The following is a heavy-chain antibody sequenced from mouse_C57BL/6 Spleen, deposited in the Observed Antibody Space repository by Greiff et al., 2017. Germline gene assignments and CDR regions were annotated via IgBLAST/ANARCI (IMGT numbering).Heavy chain of an antibody. Sequence: QVQLKESGAELVKPGASVKISCKASGYAFSSYWMNWVKQRPGKGLEWIGQIYPGDGDTNYNGKFKGKATLTADKSSSTAYMQLSSLTSEDSAVYFCARFDYDYEVLYDYAMDYWGQGTAVTVSS. J-gene: IGHJ4*01. CDR2: IYPGDGDT. CDR3: ARFDYDYEVLYDYAMDY. CDR1: GYAFSSYW. V-gene: IGHV1-80*01. D-gene: IGHD2-4*01.